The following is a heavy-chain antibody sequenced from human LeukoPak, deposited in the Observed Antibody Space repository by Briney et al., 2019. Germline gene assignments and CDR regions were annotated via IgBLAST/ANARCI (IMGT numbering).Heavy chain of an antibody. V-gene: IGHV3-23*01. CDR2: ISGSGGST. Sequence: GGSLRLSCAASGFTFSSYAMSWVRQAPGKGLEWVSAISGSGGSTYYADSVKGRFTISRDNAKNSLYLQMNSLRDEDTAVYYCASSGSCRFDYWGQGTLVTVSS. J-gene: IGHJ4*02. D-gene: IGHD1-26*01. CDR3: ASSGSCRFDY. CDR1: GFTFSSYA.